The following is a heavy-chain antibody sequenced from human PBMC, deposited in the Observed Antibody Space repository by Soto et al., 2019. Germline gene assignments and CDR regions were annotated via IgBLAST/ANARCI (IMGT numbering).Heavy chain of an antibody. CDR3: ASSQKGYNWNYFDH. CDR1: GGSISGSYYY. Sequence: PAETLSLTCAVSGGSISGSYYYWGWLRQSPGRGPEWIGSVFYTGFTSYNPSLESRVSVSVDTSKNQFSLMVSAVTAAAPDVYYCASSQKGYNWNYFDHWGQGALVTVSS. CDR2: VFYTGFT. D-gene: IGHD1-20*01. J-gene: IGHJ4*02. V-gene: IGHV4-39*01.